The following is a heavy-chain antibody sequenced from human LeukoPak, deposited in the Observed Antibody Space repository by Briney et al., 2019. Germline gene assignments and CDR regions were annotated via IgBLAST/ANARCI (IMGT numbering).Heavy chain of an antibody. Sequence: GGSLRLSCAASVFTFSSYTMNWVRQAPGKGLEWVSSISSSRSYIYKADSVKGRFTISRDSAKNSLYLQMNSLRAEDTAVYYCARDHCSSTSCFTSGTNYFDSWGQGTPVTVSS. CDR2: ISSSRSYI. CDR1: VFTFSSYT. CDR3: ARDHCSSTSCFTSGTNYFDS. J-gene: IGHJ4*02. V-gene: IGHV3-21*01. D-gene: IGHD2-2*02.